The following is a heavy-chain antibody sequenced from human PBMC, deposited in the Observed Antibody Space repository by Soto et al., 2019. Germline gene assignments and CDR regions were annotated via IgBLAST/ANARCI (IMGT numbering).Heavy chain of an antibody. CDR3: ASLSPDTMIVDR. Sequence: SETLSLTCTVSGGSISSYYWSWIRQPPGKGLEWIGYIYYSGSTNYNPSLKSRVTISVDTSKNQFSLKLSSVTAADTAVYYCASLSPDTMIVDRWGQGTLVTVSS. CDR2: IYYSGST. J-gene: IGHJ5*02. D-gene: IGHD3-22*01. V-gene: IGHV4-59*01. CDR1: GGSISSYY.